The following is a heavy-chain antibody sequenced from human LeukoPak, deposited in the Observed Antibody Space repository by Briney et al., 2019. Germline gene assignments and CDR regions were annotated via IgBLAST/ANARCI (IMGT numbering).Heavy chain of an antibody. J-gene: IGHJ5*02. Sequence: TSETLSLTCAVYGGSFSGYYWSWIRQPPGKGLEWIGSIYYSGSTYYNPSLKSRVTISVDTSKNQFSLKLSSVTAADTAVYYCARHNIVGAKFDPWGQGTLVTVSS. CDR1: GGSFSGYY. CDR2: IYYSGST. D-gene: IGHD1-26*01. V-gene: IGHV4-34*01. CDR3: ARHNIVGAKFDP.